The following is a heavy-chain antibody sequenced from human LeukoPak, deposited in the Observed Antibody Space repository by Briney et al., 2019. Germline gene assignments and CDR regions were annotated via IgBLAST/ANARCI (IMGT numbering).Heavy chain of an antibody. CDR2: VHYSGST. Sequence: PSETLSLTCTVSDGSITNYDWSWVRQPPGKGLEFIGHVHYSGSTNYNPSLKSRVTISVDTSKNQFSLKLSSVTAADTAVYYCARLQPARGAFDIWGQGTMVTVSS. CDR1: DGSITNYD. CDR3: ARLQPARGAFDI. J-gene: IGHJ3*02. V-gene: IGHV4-59*08. D-gene: IGHD3-10*01.